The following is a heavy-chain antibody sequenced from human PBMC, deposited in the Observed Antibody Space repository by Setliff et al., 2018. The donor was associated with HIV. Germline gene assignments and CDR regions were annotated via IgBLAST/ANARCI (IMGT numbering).Heavy chain of an antibody. CDR3: HRFMHV. CDR1: GFSFENFD. V-gene: IGHV3-74*01. J-gene: IGHJ6*03. Sequence: GGSLRLSCTVVGFSFENFDMHWVRQAPGKGLEWVSHINGDGSTINYADSVKGRFTISRDNAKNTLYLQMNSLRAEDTAVYYCHRFMHVWGKGTTVTVSS. CDR2: INGDGSTI.